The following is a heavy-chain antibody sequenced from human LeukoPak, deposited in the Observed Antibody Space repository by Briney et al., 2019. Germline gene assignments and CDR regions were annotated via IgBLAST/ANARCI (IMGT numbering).Heavy chain of an antibody. CDR3: ARGTMTTVTYYFDY. CDR1: GGSFSGYY. Sequence: SETLSLTCAVYGGSFSGYYWSRIRRPPGKGLEWIGEINHSGSTNYNPSLKSRVTISVDTSKNQFSLKLSSVTAADTAVYYCARGTMTTVTYYFDYWGPGTLVTVSS. D-gene: IGHD4-17*01. J-gene: IGHJ4*02. CDR2: INHSGST. V-gene: IGHV4-34*01.